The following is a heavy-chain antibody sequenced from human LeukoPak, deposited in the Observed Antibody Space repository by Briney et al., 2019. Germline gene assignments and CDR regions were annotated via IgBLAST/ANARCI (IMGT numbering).Heavy chain of an antibody. J-gene: IGHJ6*02. CDR1: GYTFTSYA. D-gene: IGHD5-18*01. V-gene: IGHV1-3*01. Sequence: GASVKVSCKASGYTFTSYAMHWVRQAPGQRLEWMGWINAGNGNTKYSQKLQGRVTMTTDTSTSTAYMELRSLRSDDTAVYYCARDPWIQLWPYYYYGMDVWGQGTTVTVSS. CDR3: ARDPWIQLWPYYYYGMDV. CDR2: INAGNGNT.